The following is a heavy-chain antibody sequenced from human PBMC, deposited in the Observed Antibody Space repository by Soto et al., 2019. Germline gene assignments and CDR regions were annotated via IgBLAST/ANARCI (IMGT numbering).Heavy chain of an antibody. CDR1: GGSVNSGSYY. J-gene: IGHJ3*01. CDR2: VDRIGRT. V-gene: IGHV4-61*01. CDR3: ARHDYSDRAFDL. Sequence: SETLSLTCTVSGGSVNSGSYYWSWIRQPPGKGLEWIGYVDRIGRTKYNPSLKSRVTISVDMSRNRFSLKLTSVTAADTAFYYCARHDYSDRAFDLWGQGTMVTVSS. D-gene: IGHD3-22*01.